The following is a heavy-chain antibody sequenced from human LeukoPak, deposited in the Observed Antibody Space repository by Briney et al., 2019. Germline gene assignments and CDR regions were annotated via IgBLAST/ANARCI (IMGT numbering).Heavy chain of an antibody. V-gene: IGHV3-21*01. CDR1: GFTFSSHT. CDR3: ARGSAAGYYFDY. J-gene: IGHJ4*02. CDR2: ISSSRNYI. Sequence: PGGSLRLSCAASGFTFSSHTMNWVRQAPGKGLEWVSSISSSRNYIYYADSVKGRFTIPRDNAKNSLYLQMNSLRAEDTAVYYCARGSAAGYYFDYWGQGTLVTVSS. D-gene: IGHD6-13*01.